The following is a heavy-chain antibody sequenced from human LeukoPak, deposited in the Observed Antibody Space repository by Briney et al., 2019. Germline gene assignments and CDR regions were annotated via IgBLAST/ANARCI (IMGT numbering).Heavy chain of an antibody. D-gene: IGHD3-10*01. J-gene: IGHJ6*03. CDR1: GYTFTSYG. CDR3: ARALVRGTYFHYMDV. Sequence: ASVKVSCKASGYTFTSYGLTWVRQAPGQGLEWMAWISTYNGNTNYAQTFQDRVTMTTDTSTNTAYLELRSLRVDDTATYYCARALVRGTYFHYMDVWGKGTSVTVSS. V-gene: IGHV1-18*01. CDR2: ISTYNGNT.